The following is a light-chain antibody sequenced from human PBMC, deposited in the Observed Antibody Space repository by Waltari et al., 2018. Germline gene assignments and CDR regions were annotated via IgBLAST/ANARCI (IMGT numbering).Light chain of an antibody. CDR2: GTV. CDR1: GSNLGAGYD. CDR3: QSYDTSLSVV. Sequence: QSVLTQPPSVSGAPGQRVSISCTGIGSNLGAGYDVHWYQQHPGKAPKLLIYGTVTRPPGVPDRFFGSQSGTSASLAITALQAEDEAEYYCQSYDTSLSVVFGGGTKLTVL. J-gene: IGLJ2*01. V-gene: IGLV1-40*01.